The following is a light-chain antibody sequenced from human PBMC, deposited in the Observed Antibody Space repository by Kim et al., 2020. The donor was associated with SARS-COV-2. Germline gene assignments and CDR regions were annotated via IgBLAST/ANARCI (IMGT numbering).Light chain of an antibody. CDR2: GAS. J-gene: IGKJ2*01. CDR3: QQYGSSPA. V-gene: IGKV3-20*01. CDR1: QSVSSSY. Sequence: EIVLTQSPGTLSLSPGERATLSCRASQSVSSSYLAWYQQKPGQAPRLLIYGASSRATGIPGRFSGSGSGTVFTLTISRLEPEDFAVYYCQQYGSSPAFGQGTKLEIK.